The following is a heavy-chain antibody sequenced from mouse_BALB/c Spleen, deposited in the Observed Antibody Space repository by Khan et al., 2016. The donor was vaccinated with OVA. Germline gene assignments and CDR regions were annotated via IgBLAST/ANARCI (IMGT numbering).Heavy chain of an antibody. CDR3: ARSGYGGFAY. D-gene: IGHD3-2*02. J-gene: IGHJ3*01. Sequence: QVRLQQSGPELVKPGASVKMSCKASGYTFTDYLVNWVRQRTGQGLEWIGEIYPGRNYTFYNEKFKGKATLTSDKSSNTVYMQLSSLTSEDSAVYFCARSGYGGFAYWGQGTLVTVSA. CDR1: GYTFTDYL. CDR2: IYPGRNYT. V-gene: IGHV1-81*01.